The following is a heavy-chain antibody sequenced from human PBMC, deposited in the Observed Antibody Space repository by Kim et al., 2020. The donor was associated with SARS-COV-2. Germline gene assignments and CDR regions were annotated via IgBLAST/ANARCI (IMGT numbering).Heavy chain of an antibody. D-gene: IGHD6-19*01. CDR3: ARSGSYFDY. J-gene: IGHJ4*02. CDR2: GST. Sequence: GSTNYTPSLKSRVTMSVDTSKNQFSLKLSSVTAADTAVYYCARSGSYFDYWGQGTLVTVSS. V-gene: IGHV4-4*07.